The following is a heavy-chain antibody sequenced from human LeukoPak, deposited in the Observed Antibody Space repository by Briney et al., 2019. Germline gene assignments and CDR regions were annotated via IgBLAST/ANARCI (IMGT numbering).Heavy chain of an antibody. CDR1: GGTFSSYA. CDR3: ARDPPDTAMVDSFDY. Sequence: ASVKVSCKASGGTFSSYAISWVRQAPGQGLEWMGRIIPILGIANYAQKFQGRVTITADKSTSTAYMELSSLRSEDTAVYYCARDPPDTAMVDSFDYWGQGTLVTASS. V-gene: IGHV1-69*04. D-gene: IGHD5-18*01. J-gene: IGHJ4*02. CDR2: IIPILGIA.